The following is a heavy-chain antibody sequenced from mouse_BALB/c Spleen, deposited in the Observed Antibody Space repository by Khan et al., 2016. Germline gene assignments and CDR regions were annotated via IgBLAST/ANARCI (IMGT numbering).Heavy chain of an antibody. CDR2: INPGSGGT. J-gene: IGHJ3*01. CDR3: ARADYYGSSGAY. D-gene: IGHD1-1*01. CDR1: GYAFTNYL. V-gene: IGHV1-54*01. Sequence: QVQLKESGAELVRPGTSVKVSCKASGYAFTNYLIEWVKQRPGQGLEWIGVINPGSGGTNYNEKFKGKATLTADKSSSTAYMQLSSLTSDDSAVYFCARADYYGSSGAYGGQGTLVTVSA.